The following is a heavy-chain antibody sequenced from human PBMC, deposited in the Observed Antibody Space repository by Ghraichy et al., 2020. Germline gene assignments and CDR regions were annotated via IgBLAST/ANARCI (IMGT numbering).Heavy chain of an antibody. V-gene: IGHV4-31*03. J-gene: IGHJ4*02. CDR1: GGSISSGGYY. D-gene: IGHD2-21*02. CDR2: IYYSGST. CDR3: ARGGFYCGGDCSGFDY. Sequence: SETLALTCTVSGGSISSGGYYWSWIRQHPGKGLEWIGYIYYSGSTYYNPSLKSRVTISVDTSKNQFSLKLSSVTAADTAVYYCARGGFYCGGDCSGFDYWGQGTLVTVSS.